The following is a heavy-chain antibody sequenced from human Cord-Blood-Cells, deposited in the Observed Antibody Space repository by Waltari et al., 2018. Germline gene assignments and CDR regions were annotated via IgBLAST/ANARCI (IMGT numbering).Heavy chain of an antibody. D-gene: IGHD3-9*01. Sequence: QVQLQESGPGLVKPSQTLSLTCTVSGGSLRRGGYYWSWIPQHPGKGLEWIGYIYYSGSTYYNPSLKSRVTISVDTSKNQFSLKLSSVTAADTAVYYCARADRVYDILTGHDAFDIWGQGTMVTVSS. J-gene: IGHJ3*02. CDR1: GGSLRRGGYY. CDR2: IYYSGST. CDR3: ARADRVYDILTGHDAFDI. V-gene: IGHV4-31*03.